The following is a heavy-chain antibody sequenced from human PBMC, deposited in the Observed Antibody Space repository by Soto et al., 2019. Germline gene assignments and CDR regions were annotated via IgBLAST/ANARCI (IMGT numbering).Heavy chain of an antibody. D-gene: IGHD6-13*01. CDR2: IYNSGNT. V-gene: IGHV4-61*01. Sequence: SETLSLTCSVSGGSVSSGPYYWSWIRQSPGERLEWIGYIYNSGNTRYNPSLKSRVTISVDTSKNWVSLNLYSVTAADTAVYFCARGRSSTYLTGYYFDYWGQGTLVTVSS. CDR1: GGSVSSGPYY. J-gene: IGHJ4*02. CDR3: ARGRSSTYLTGYYFDY.